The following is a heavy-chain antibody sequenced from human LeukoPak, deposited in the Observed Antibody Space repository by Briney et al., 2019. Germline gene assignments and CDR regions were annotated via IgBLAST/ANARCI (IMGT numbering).Heavy chain of an antibody. CDR2: INHSGST. J-gene: IGHJ4*02. CDR1: GGSFSGYY. V-gene: IGHV4-34*01. D-gene: IGHD5-18*01. CDR3: ARMRGYSYGHYDY. Sequence: SETLSLTCAVYGGSFSGYYWSWLRQPPGKGLEWIGEINHSGSTNYNPSQKSRVTISVVTSKNQFSLKLSSVTAAETAVYYCARMRGYSYGHYDYWGQGALVTVSS.